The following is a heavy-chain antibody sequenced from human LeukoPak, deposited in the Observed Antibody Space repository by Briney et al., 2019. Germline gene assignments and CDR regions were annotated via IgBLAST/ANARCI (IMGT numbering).Heavy chain of an antibody. V-gene: IGHV3-30*19. D-gene: IGHD3-9*01. J-gene: IGHJ5*02. Sequence: GGSLRLSCAASGFTFSSYGMHWVRQAPGKGLEWVAVISYDGSNKYYADSVKGRFTISRDNSKNTLYLQMNSLRAEDTAVYYCARATPVLRYFDWLLSSFQFDPWGQGTLVTVSS. CDR2: ISYDGSNK. CDR3: ARATPVLRYFDWLLSSFQFDP. CDR1: GFTFSSYG.